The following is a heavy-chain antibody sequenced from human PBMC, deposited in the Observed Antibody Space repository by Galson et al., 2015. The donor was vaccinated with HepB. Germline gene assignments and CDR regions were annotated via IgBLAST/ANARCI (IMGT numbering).Heavy chain of an antibody. Sequence: PALVKPTQTLTLTCTFSGFSLTTPGMRVSWIRQPPGKTLEWLARIDWDDDKFYSASLRTRVSISRDTSKSQVVLTMTNVDPVDKATYFCARSALGTPVTTAMGGIFDIWGQGTVVTVSS. CDR2: IDWDDDK. CDR1: GFSLTTPGMR. J-gene: IGHJ3*02. D-gene: IGHD4-17*01. V-gene: IGHV2-70*04. CDR3: ARSALGTPVTTAMGGIFDI.